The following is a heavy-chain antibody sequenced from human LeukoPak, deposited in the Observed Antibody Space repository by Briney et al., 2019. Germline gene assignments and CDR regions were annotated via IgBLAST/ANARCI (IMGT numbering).Heavy chain of an antibody. D-gene: IGHD4-17*01. V-gene: IGHV3-21*01. Sequence: GGSLRLSCAASGFTFSSYSMNWVRQAPGKGLEWVSSISSSSSYIYYADSVKGRFTISSDNAKNSLYLQMNSLRAEDTAVYYCARGGDYTRGLDYWGQGTLVTVSS. CDR3: ARGGDYTRGLDY. CDR1: GFTFSSYS. J-gene: IGHJ4*02. CDR2: ISSSSSYI.